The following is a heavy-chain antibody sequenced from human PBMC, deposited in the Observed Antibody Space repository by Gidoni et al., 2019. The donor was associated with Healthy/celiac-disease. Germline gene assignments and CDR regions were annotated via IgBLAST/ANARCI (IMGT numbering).Heavy chain of an antibody. CDR1: GSPFSSYA. Sequence: EVQLLASGGGLVQPGGSLRLSCAASGSPFSSYAMSWVRQAPGKGLEWVSAISGSGGSTYYADSVKGRFTISRDNSKNTLYLQMNSLRAEDTAVYYCAKDGLWFGELFHYWGQGTLVTVSS. CDR3: AKDGLWFGELFHY. J-gene: IGHJ4*02. CDR2: ISGSGGST. V-gene: IGHV3-23*01. D-gene: IGHD3-10*01.